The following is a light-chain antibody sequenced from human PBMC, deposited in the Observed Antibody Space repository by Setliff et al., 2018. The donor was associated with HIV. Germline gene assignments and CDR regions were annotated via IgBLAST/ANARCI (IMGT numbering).Light chain of an antibody. V-gene: IGKV1-39*01. Sequence: DVQMTQSPPSLSASVRDRVTISCRASQSINKFLAWYQQKPGKAPKLLISAASNLPSGVPSRFSASGSGTDFTLTITDLQPEDFASYYCRQTYSTPPTFGQGTRLEIK. CDR3: RQTYSTPPT. CDR1: QSINKF. CDR2: AAS. J-gene: IGKJ5*01.